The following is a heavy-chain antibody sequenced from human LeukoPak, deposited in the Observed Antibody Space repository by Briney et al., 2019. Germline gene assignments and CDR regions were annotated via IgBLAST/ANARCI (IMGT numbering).Heavy chain of an antibody. Sequence: PSETLSLTCTVSGGSLSSYYWSWIRQPPGKGLEWIGYIYYSWSTNYNPSLKSRVTISVDTSKNQSSLKLSSVTAADTAVYYCARMVGYSSSFFDYWGQGTLVTVSS. D-gene: IGHD6-13*01. CDR3: ARMVGYSSSFFDY. CDR2: IYYSWST. CDR1: GGSLSSYY. V-gene: IGHV4-59*01. J-gene: IGHJ4*02.